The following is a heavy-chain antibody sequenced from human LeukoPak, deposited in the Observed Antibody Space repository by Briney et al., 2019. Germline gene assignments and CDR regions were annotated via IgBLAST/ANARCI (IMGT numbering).Heavy chain of an antibody. D-gene: IGHD6-13*01. Sequence: GGSLRLSCAASGFTFSSHWMNWVRRAPGKGLEWVAIINQDGGRIGYGDSVKGRFTISRDNAQNSLYLQMNSLRAEDTAVYYCARDPGGSSWYGGFDYWGQGTLVTVSS. CDR3: ARDPGGSSWYGGFDY. J-gene: IGHJ4*02. CDR1: GFTFSSHW. V-gene: IGHV3-7*01. CDR2: INQDGGRI.